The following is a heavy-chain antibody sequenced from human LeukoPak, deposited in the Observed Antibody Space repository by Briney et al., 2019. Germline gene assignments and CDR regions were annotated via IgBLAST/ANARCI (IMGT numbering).Heavy chain of an antibody. CDR1: GGSISSSAYS. CDR2: IHSSGST. J-gene: IGHJ4*02. CDR3: ARGVLDTAMVRFDY. V-gene: IGHV4-61*02. D-gene: IGHD5-18*01. Sequence: SETLSLTCTVSGGSISSSAYSWTWIRQPAGKGLEWIGRIHSSGSTYYNPSLKSRVTISVDTSKTHFSLNLSSVTAADTAVYFCARGVLDTAMVRFDYWGQGTLVTVSS.